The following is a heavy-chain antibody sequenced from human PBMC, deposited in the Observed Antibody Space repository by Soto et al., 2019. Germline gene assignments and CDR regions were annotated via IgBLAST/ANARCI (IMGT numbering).Heavy chain of an antibody. CDR1: GFTFSSYA. CDR3: XXGAVSSWLGHYYYYYYGMDV. J-gene: IGHJ6*02. Sequence: GGSLRLSCAASGFTFSSYAMHWVRQAPGKGLEWVAVISYDGSNKYYADSVKGRFTISRDXXXXXXXXXXXXXXXXXXXXYHXXXGAVSSWLGHYYYYYYGMDVWGQGTTVTVSS. CDR2: ISYDGSNK. D-gene: IGHD6-13*01. V-gene: IGHV3-30-3*01.